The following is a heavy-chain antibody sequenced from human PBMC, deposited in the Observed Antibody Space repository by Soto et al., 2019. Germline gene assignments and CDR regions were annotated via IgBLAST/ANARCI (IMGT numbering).Heavy chain of an antibody. D-gene: IGHD3-3*01. CDR2: ISYDGSNK. J-gene: IGHJ6*02. CDR3: ASQYYDFWSGYSSIPYYYYYGMDV. Sequence: PGGSLRLSCAASGFTFSSYAMHWVRQAPGKGLEWVAVISYDGSNKYYADSVKGRFTISRDNSKNTLYLQMNSLRAEDTAVYYCASQYYDFWSGYSSIPYYYYYGMDVWGQGTTVTVSS. CDR1: GFTFSSYA. V-gene: IGHV3-30-3*01.